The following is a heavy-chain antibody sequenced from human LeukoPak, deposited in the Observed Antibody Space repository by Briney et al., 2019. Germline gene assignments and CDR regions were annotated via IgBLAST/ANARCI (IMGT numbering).Heavy chain of an antibody. CDR1: GGSISIGSYY. CDR3: AREGYGSGSYPNWFDP. CDR2: IYYSGST. J-gene: IGHJ5*02. Sequence: SETLSLTCTVSGGSISIGSYYWSWIRQPPGKGLEWIGYIYYSGSTYYNPSLKSRVTISVDTSKNQFSLKLSSVTAADTAVYYCAREGYGSGSYPNWFDPWGQGTLVTVSS. D-gene: IGHD3-10*01. V-gene: IGHV4-30-4*01.